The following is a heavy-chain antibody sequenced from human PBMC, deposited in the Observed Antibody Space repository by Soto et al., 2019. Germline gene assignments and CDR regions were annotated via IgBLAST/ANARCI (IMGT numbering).Heavy chain of an antibody. D-gene: IGHD3-3*01. J-gene: IGHJ4*02. Sequence: PGGSLRLSCAASGFTFSSYAMHWVRQAPGKGLEWVAVISYDGSNKYYADSVKGRFTISRDNSKNTLYLQMNSLRAEDTAVYYCARDPNPKALEWLPLDYWGQGTLVTVSS. V-gene: IGHV3-30-3*01. CDR2: ISYDGSNK. CDR1: GFTFSSYA. CDR3: ARDPNPKALEWLPLDY.